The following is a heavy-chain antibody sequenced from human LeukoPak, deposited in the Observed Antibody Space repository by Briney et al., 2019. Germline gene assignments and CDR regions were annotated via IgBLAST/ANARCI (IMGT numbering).Heavy chain of an antibody. Sequence: SETLSLTCTVSGGSISSGGYYWSWIRQPPGKGLEWIGYIYHSGSTYYNPSLKSRVTISVDRSKNQFSLKLSSVTAADTAVYYCARVGSIAAPPEWGQGTLVTVSS. V-gene: IGHV4-30-2*01. J-gene: IGHJ4*02. CDR3: ARVGSIAAPPE. CDR2: IYHSGST. D-gene: IGHD6-6*01. CDR1: GGSISSGGYY.